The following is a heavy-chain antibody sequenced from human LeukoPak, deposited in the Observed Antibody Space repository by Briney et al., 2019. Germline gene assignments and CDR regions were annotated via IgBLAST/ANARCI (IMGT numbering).Heavy chain of an antibody. D-gene: IGHD3-22*01. CDR1: GGSISSGDYC. J-gene: IGHJ6*02. CDR2: IYYSGST. Sequence: SETLSLTCTVSGGSISSGDYCWSWIRQPPGKGLEWIGYIYYSGSTYYNPSLKSRVTISVDTSKNQFSPKLSSVTAADAAVYYCARRYYDSNDYKYGRLGYYYYGMDVWGQGTTVTVSS. CDR3: ARRYYDSNDYKYGRLGYYYYGMDV. V-gene: IGHV4-30-4*01.